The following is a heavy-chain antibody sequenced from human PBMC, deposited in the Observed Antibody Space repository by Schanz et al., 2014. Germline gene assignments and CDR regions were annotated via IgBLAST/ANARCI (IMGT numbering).Heavy chain of an antibody. CDR3: ARGYGDSPTDF. V-gene: IGHV1-69*08. J-gene: IGHJ4*02. CDR2: INSANGNT. CDR1: GGTFSSYT. Sequence: QVPLVQSEAEVKKPGSSVKVSCKASGGTFSSYTISWVRQAPGQGLEWMGWINSANGNTKYSHRFQGRVTITRDTSATTAYMELSSLRSEDTAVYYCARGYGDSPTDFWGQGTLVTVSS. D-gene: IGHD4-17*01.